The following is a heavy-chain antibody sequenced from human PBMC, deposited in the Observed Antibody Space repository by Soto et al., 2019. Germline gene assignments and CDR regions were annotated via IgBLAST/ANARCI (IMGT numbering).Heavy chain of an antibody. CDR1: GFTFGDYA. V-gene: IGHV3-49*03. D-gene: IGHD6-13*01. J-gene: IGHJ6*02. CDR3: TREYSSSFSYGMDV. Sequence: LRLSCTASGFTFGDYAMSWFRQAPGKGLEWVGFIRSKAYGGTTEYAASVKGRFTISRDDSKSIAYLQMNSLKTEDTAVYYCTREYSSSFSYGMDVWGQGTTVTVSS. CDR2: IRSKAYGGTT.